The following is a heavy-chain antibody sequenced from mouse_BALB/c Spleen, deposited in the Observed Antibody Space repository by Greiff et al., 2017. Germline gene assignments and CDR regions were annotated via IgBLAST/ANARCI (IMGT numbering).Heavy chain of an antibody. V-gene: IGHV5-6*02. J-gene: IGHJ2*01. D-gene: IGHD1-1*01. CDR2: ISSGGSYT. CDR1: GFTFSSYG. Sequence: EVKLVESGGDLVKPGGSLKLSCAASGFTFSSYGMSWVRQTPDKRLEWVATISSGGSYTYYPDSVKGRFTISRDNAKNTLYLQMSSLKSEDTAMYYCAPYYGDYWGQGTTLTVSS. CDR3: APYYGDY.